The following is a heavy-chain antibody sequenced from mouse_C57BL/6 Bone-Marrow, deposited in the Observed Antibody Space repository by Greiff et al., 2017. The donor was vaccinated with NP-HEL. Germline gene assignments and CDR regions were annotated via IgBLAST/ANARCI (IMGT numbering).Heavy chain of an antibody. CDR1: GYAFSSSW. D-gene: IGHD1-1*02. V-gene: IGHV1-82*01. CDR2: IYPGDGDT. J-gene: IGHJ1*03. CDR3: AKAPHYYYGGRYVDV. Sequence: QVQLQQSGPELVKPGASVKISCKASGYAFSSSWMNWVKQRPGKGLEWIGRIYPGDGDTNYNGKFKGKATLTADKSSSTAYMQLSSLTSEDSAVYFCAKAPHYYYGGRYVDVWGTGTTVTVSS.